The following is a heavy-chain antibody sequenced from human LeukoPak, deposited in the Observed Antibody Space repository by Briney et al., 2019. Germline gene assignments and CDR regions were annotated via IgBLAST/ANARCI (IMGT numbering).Heavy chain of an antibody. Sequence: GESLRLSCATSGFTFSSSTFGSYTMNWVRQAPGKGLEWVSSISSTGTYIYYTDSVKGRFTISRDIANSLLYLQMNSLRADDTAVYYCARDLDYSTGFDYWCQGTLVTVSS. CDR1: GFTFSSSTFGSYT. CDR3: ARDLDYSTGFDY. CDR2: ISSTGTYI. D-gene: IGHD4-11*01. J-gene: IGHJ4*02. V-gene: IGHV3-21*01.